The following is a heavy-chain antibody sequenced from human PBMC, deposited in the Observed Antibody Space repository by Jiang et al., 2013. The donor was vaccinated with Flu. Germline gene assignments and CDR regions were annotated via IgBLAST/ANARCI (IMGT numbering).Heavy chain of an antibody. CDR2: IYYSGVT. CDR3: AKRLGYGGNHFAFDV. V-gene: IGHV4-30-4*08. J-gene: IGHJ3*01. CDR1: GDSISSGDYY. D-gene: IGHD5-12*01. Sequence: PGLVKPSQTLSLNCIVSGDSISSGDYYWNWIRQPPGKGLEWIGYIYYSGVTYYNPSLKSRVIISVDSSKNQFSLKLSSVTAADTAVYYCAKRLGYGGNHFAFDVWGQGTKVTVSS.